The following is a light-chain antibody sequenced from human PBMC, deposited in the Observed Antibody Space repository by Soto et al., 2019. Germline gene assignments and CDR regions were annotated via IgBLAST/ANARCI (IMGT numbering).Light chain of an antibody. Sequence: DIQLTQSPSSLSASVGDRVTITCQPSQDITIYLNWYQQKPGKAPRLLIAGASKLETRVPARFSGSRSGTDYTFTIGSLQPEHIATYYCQHYANLPYTFGQGTKLEIK. J-gene: IGKJ2*01. CDR2: GAS. CDR3: QHYANLPYT. V-gene: IGKV1-33*01. CDR1: QDITIY.